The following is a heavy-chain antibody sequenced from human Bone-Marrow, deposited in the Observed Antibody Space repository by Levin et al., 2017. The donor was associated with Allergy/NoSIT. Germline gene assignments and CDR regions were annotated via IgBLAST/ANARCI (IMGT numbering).Heavy chain of an antibody. CDR3: AKDRVSEVYDNSGYPN. J-gene: IGHJ4*02. D-gene: IGHD3-22*01. V-gene: IGHV3-23*01. CDR2: ISGSGVST. CDR1: GFTFNIYA. Sequence: PGGSLRLSCAASGFTFNIYAMTWVRQAPGKGLEWVSAISGSGVSTYYADSVKGRFTISRDNSKSTLYLQMNSLRADDTAVYYCAKDRVSEVYDNSGYPNWGQGTLVTVSS.